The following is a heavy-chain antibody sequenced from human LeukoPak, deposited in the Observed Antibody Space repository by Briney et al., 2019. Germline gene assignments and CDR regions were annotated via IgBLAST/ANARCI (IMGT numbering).Heavy chain of an antibody. CDR3: ARDLYYYDSSVGY. J-gene: IGHJ4*02. Sequence: PSETLSLTCTVSGGSISSGSYYWSWIRQPAGKGLEWIERIYTSGSTNYNPSLKSRVTISVDTSKNQFSLKLSSVTAADTAVYYCARDLYYYDSSVGYWGQGTLVTVSS. V-gene: IGHV4-61*02. CDR2: IYTSGST. CDR1: GGSISSGSYY. D-gene: IGHD3-22*01.